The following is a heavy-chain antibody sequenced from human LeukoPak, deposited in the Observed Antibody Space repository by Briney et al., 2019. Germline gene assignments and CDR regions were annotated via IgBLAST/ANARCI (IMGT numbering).Heavy chain of an antibody. CDR2: INPNSGGT. V-gene: IGHV1-2*02. CDR3: ARDSGVGYSQDY. J-gene: IGHJ4*02. CDR1: GHTFTGYY. Sequence: ASVKVSCKASGHTFTGYYMHWVRQAPGQGLEWMGWINPNSGGTNYAQKFQGRVTMTRDTPISTAYMELSRLRSDDTAVYYCARDSGVGYSQDYWGQGTLVTVSS. D-gene: IGHD6-13*01.